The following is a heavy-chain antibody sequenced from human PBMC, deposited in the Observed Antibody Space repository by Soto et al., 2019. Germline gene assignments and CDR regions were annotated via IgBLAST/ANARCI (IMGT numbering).Heavy chain of an antibody. J-gene: IGHJ4*02. CDR3: AHRVLRTVFGLVTTTAIYFDF. CDR1: GFSLTTSGVG. V-gene: IGHV2-5*02. CDR2: IYWDDDK. D-gene: IGHD3-3*01. Sequence: QITLKESGPTVVKPTETLTLTCTFSGFSLTTSGVGVGWVRQSPGKAPEWLALIYWDDDKRYSTSLNSRLIITKDTSTNQVVLTMAHVDPADTATYYCAHRVLRTVFGLVTTTAIYFDFWGPGTPVVVSS.